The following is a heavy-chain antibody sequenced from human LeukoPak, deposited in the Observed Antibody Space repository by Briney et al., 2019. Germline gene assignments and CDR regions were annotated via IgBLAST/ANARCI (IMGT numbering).Heavy chain of an antibody. V-gene: IGHV1-46*01. CDR1: GYTFTSYY. J-gene: IGHJ4*02. Sequence: ASVKVSCKASGYTFTSYYMHWVRQAPEQGLEWMGIIDPSGGSTSYAQKFQGRVTVTRDTSTSTVYMELSSLRSEDTAVYYCAREPGVNMYYFDYWGQGTLVTVSS. CDR3: AREPGVNMYYFDY. CDR2: IDPSGGST. D-gene: IGHD1/OR15-1a*01.